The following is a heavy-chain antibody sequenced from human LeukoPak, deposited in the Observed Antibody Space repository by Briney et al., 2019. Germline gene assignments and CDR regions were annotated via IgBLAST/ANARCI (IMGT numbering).Heavy chain of an antibody. CDR3: AREEGQQWLVGPRDFDY. Sequence: ASVKVSCKASGYTFTGYYMHWVRQAPGQGLEWMGRINPNSGGTNYAQEFQGRVTMTRDTSISTAYMELSRLRSDDTAVYYCAREEGQQWLVGPRDFDYWGQGTLVTVSS. J-gene: IGHJ4*02. CDR2: INPNSGGT. V-gene: IGHV1-2*06. CDR1: GYTFTGYY. D-gene: IGHD6-19*01.